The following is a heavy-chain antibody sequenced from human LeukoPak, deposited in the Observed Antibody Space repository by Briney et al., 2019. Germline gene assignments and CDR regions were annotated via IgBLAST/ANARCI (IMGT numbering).Heavy chain of an antibody. CDR3: ARDHGFTHYYYYYMDV. Sequence: GASVKVSCKASGYTFTDYYIHWVRQAPGQGLEWMGWINPNSGGTNYAQKFQGRVTMTRDTSISTAYMELSRLRSDDTAVYYCARDHGFTHYYYYYMDVWGKGTTVTISS. CDR2: INPNSGGT. D-gene: IGHD2-2*03. J-gene: IGHJ6*03. V-gene: IGHV1-2*02. CDR1: GYTFTDYY.